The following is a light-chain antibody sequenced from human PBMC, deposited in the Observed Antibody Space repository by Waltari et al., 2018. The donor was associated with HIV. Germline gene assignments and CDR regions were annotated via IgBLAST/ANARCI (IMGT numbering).Light chain of an antibody. CDR3: HLFLRAPPT. CDR2: WAS. CDR1: PSILYSSDNSNF. J-gene: IGKJ4*01. Sequence: DVVMIKSPDLLLVFLGERATFNCSACPSILYSSDNSNFLAWYQQKPRRPPRFLIYWASTRRSGVSDRFSGCGSGTNCALTSSRLQAEYVAVYHSHLFLRAPPTFVGMTKGEIK. V-gene: IGKV4-1*01.